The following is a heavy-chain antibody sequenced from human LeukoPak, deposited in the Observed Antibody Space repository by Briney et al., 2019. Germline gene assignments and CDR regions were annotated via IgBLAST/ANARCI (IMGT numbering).Heavy chain of an antibody. CDR1: GFTFSNAW. J-gene: IGHJ4*02. Sequence: PGGSLRLSCAASGFTFSNAWMTWVRQAPGKGLEWVSAISGSGGSTYYADSVKGRFTISRDNSKNTLYLQMNSLRAEDTAVYYCAKDDRWGATTPGYFDYWGQGTLVTVSS. D-gene: IGHD1-26*01. V-gene: IGHV3-23*01. CDR3: AKDDRWGATTPGYFDY. CDR2: ISGSGGST.